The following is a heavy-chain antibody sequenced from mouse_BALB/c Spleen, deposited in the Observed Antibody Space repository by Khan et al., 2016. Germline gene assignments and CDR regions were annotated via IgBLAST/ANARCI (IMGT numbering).Heavy chain of an antibody. CDR3: AREGITTVVAKGLDY. J-gene: IGHJ2*01. D-gene: IGHD1-1*01. CDR1: GYAFTSYN. V-gene: IGHV1S135*01. Sequence: EVELVESGPELVKPGASVKVSCKASGYAFTSYNMYWVKQSHGKSLEWIGYIDPYNGGTSYNQKFKGKATLTVDKSSSTAYMHLNSLTSEDSAVYYCAREGITTVVAKGLDYWGQGTTLTVSS. CDR2: IDPYNGGT.